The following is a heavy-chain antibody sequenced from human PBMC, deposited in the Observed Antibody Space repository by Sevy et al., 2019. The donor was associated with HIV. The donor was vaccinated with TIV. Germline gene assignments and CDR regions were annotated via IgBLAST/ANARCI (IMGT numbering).Heavy chain of an antibody. CDR1: GFTFSSYN. J-gene: IGHJ6*02. D-gene: IGHD2-15*01. Sequence: GGSLRLSCVASGFTFSSYNFNWVRQAPGKGLELISFINSGSTIISHADSVKGRLTISRDRVKKSVYLQMNSLRVEDTAVYYCARDGGYSDYGMDLWGQGTTVTVSS. V-gene: IGHV3-48*01. CDR3: ARDGGYSDYGMDL. CDR2: INSGSTII.